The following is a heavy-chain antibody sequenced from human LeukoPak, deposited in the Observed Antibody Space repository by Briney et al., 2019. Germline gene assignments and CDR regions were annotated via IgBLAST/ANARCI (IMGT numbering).Heavy chain of an antibody. J-gene: IGHJ4*02. D-gene: IGHD2-2*01. CDR2: ISYDGSNK. V-gene: IGHV3-30-3*02. Sequence: PGRSLRLSCAASGFTFSSYAMHWVRQAPGKGLEWVAVISYDGSNKYYADSVKGRFTISRDNSKNTLYLQMNSLRAEDTAVYYCAKYGYCSSTSCLGDFDYWGQGTLVTVSS. CDR1: GFTFSSYA. CDR3: AKYGYCSSTSCLGDFDY.